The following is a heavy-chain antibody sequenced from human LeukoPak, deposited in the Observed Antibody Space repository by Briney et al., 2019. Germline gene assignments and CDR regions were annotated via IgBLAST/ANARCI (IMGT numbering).Heavy chain of an antibody. CDR3: ARGDIVVVPAAISSGYYYYYGMDV. V-gene: IGHV3-48*01. Sequence: GGSLRLSCAASGFTFSSYSMNWVRQAPGKGLEWVSYISSSSSTIYYADSVKGRFTISRDNAKNSLYLQMNSLRAEDTAVYYCARGDIVVVPAAISSGYYYYYGMDVWGQGTTVTVSS. CDR1: GFTFSSYS. D-gene: IGHD2-2*02. CDR2: ISSSSSTI. J-gene: IGHJ6*02.